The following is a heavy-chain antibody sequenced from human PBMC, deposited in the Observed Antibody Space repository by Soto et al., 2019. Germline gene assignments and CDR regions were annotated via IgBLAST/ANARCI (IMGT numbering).Heavy chain of an antibody. V-gene: IGHV1-18*01. D-gene: IGHD3-22*01. CDR1: GYTFTSYG. Sequence: ASVKVSCKDSGYTFTSYGISWARQAPGQGLEWMGWISAYNGNTNYAQKLQGRVTMTTDTSTSTAYMELRSLRADDTAVYYCARDHAFTTYYYYGMDVWGQGTTVTVSS. J-gene: IGHJ6*02. CDR2: ISAYNGNT. CDR3: ARDHAFTTYYYYGMDV.